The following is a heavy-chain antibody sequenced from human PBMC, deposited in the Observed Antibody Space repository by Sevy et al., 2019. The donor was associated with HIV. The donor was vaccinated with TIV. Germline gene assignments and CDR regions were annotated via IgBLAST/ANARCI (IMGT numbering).Heavy chain of an antibody. Sequence: GGSLRLPCVVSGLTFSNYWMSWVRQAPGKGLEWVANINQNGSEIYSVDSVKGRFTFSRDNAKNSVYLQMNSLRAEDTAVYYCAINSDYGMDAWGQGTTVTVSS. CDR2: INQNGSEI. J-gene: IGHJ6*02. V-gene: IGHV3-7*01. CDR1: GLTFSNYW. CDR3: AINSDYGMDA. D-gene: IGHD4-4*01.